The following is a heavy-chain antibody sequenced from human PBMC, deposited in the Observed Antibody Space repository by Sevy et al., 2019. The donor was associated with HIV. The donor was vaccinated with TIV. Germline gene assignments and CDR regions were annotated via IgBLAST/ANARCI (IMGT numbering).Heavy chain of an antibody. J-gene: IGHJ4*02. D-gene: IGHD6-13*01. CDR1: GFTFSNFG. Sequence: GGSLRLSCSASGFTFSNFGMHWVRQVPGKGLEWVTFIRYDGSDKYYAASVKGRFTISRDDSKNTLYLQMDSLRAEDTAIYYCAKDLAGPGRRYFDHWGQGTLVTVSS. V-gene: IGHV3-30*02. CDR3: AKDLAGPGRRYFDH. CDR2: IRYDGSDK.